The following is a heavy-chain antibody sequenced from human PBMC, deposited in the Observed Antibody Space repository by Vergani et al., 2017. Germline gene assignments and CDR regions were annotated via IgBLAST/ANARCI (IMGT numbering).Heavy chain of an antibody. J-gene: IGHJ6*02. CDR2: IIPIFGTA. D-gene: IGHD2-8*02. Sequence: QVQLVQSGAEVKKPGSSVKVSCKASGGTFSSYAISWVRQAPGQGLEWMGGIIPIFGTANYAQKFQGRVTITADESTSTAYMELSSLRSEDTALYYCARNAGGPYKNPHYYYGMDVWGQGTTVTVSS. CDR1: GGTFSSYA. CDR3: ARNAGGPYKNPHYYYGMDV. V-gene: IGHV1-69*01.